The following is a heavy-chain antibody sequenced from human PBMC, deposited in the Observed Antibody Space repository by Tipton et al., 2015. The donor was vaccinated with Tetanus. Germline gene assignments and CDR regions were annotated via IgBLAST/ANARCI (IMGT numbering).Heavy chain of an antibody. J-gene: IGHJ4*02. Sequence: TLSLTCGVFGDYLSDYYWTWVRQPPGKGLEWIGEIHRGGSTNYNPSLKSRVSMSVGTAKNRFSLTLTSVTAADMAVYYCARSISAGSVWPYEHWGQGTLVTVSS. CDR2: IHRGGST. V-gene: IGHV4-34*01. CDR1: GDYLSDYY. D-gene: IGHD6-13*01. CDR3: ARSISAGSVWPYEH.